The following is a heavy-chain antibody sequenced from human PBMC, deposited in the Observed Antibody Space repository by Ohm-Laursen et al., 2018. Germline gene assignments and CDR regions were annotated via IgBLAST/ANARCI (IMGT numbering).Heavy chain of an antibody. Sequence: TLSLTCIVSGGSISPYYWSWIRQPPGKGLEWIGYIYYSGSTNYNPSLKSRVTISVDTSKNQFSLKLSSVTAADTAVYYCARDPSSGWYYFDYWGQGTLVTVSS. D-gene: IGHD6-19*01. J-gene: IGHJ4*02. CDR1: GGSISPYY. V-gene: IGHV4-59*01. CDR3: ARDPSSGWYYFDY. CDR2: IYYSGST.